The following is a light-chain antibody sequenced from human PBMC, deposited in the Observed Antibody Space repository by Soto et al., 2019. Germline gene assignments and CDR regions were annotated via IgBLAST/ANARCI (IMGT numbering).Light chain of an antibody. CDR2: QTS. CDR3: HQRQSWPRT. Sequence: EIVLTQSPATLSSFPGERVTLSCRASQYINTRLAWYQHRPGRAPRLLIYQTSIRAAGIPARFSASGTGTDFTLTISDVQPEDFAVYYCHQRQSWPRTFGQGTKVDIK. V-gene: IGKV3-11*01. CDR1: QYINTR. J-gene: IGKJ1*01.